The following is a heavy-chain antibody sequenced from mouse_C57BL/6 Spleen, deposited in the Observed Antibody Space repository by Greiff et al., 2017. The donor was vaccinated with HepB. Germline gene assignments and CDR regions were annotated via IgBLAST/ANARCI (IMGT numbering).Heavy chain of an antibody. CDR2: IYPRSGNT. CDR1: GYTFTSYG. Sequence: VKLQQSGAELARPGASVKLSCKASGYTFTSYGISWVKQRTGQGLEWIGEIYPRSGNTYYNEKFKGKATLTADKSSSTAYMELRSLTSEDSAVYFCARKDTYYSNYDYWGQGTTLTVSS. J-gene: IGHJ2*01. CDR3: ARKDTYYSNYDY. V-gene: IGHV1-81*01. D-gene: IGHD2-5*01.